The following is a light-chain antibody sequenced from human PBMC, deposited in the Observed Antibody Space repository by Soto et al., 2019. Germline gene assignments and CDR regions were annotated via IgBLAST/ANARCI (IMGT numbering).Light chain of an antibody. J-gene: IGLJ1*01. Sequence: QSLLTHPASLSGSPGQSITISCTGTSSDVGSYNLVSWYQQHPGKAPKLMIYEGSKRPSGVSNRFSGSKSGNTASLPISGLQAEDEADYYCCSYEGSSTCVFGTGTKVTVL. CDR2: EGS. CDR3: CSYEGSSTCV. CDR1: SSDVGSYNL. V-gene: IGLV2-23*01.